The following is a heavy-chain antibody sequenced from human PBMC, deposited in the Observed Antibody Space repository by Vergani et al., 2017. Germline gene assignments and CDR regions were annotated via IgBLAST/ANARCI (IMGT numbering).Heavy chain of an antibody. Sequence: EVQLLESGGGLVQPGGSLRLSCAASGFTFSSYAMSWVRQAPGKGLEWVSAMSGSGGSTYYADSVKGRFTISRDNSKNTLYLQMNSLRAEDTAVYYCAKARQPSSSWFGLDYYYYGMDVWGQGTTVTVSS. D-gene: IGHD6-13*01. V-gene: IGHV3-23*01. CDR3: AKARQPSSSWFGLDYYYYGMDV. CDR2: MSGSGGST. CDR1: GFTFSSYA. J-gene: IGHJ6*02.